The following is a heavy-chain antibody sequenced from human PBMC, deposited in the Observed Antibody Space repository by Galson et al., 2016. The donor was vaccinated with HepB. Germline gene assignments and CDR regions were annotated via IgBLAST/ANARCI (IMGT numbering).Heavy chain of an antibody. Sequence: QSGAEVKKSGESLKISCKASGYTFTGYTMHWVRQAPGQGLEHVGWINVNSGATLYAQKFQGRVTLTRDTSINTVYMELSRLTSDDTAVYYCARGVKYVLIRGASQFWGQGTLVTVSS. CDR3: ARGVKYVLIRGASQF. CDR2: INVNSGAT. D-gene: IGHD3-10*01. CDR1: GYTFTGYT. J-gene: IGHJ4*02. V-gene: IGHV1-2*02.